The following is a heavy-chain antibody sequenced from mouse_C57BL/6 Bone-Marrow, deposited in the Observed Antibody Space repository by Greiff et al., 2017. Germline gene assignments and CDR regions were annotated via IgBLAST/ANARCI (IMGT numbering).Heavy chain of an antibody. Sequence: EVQLVESGGGLVQSGRSLRLSCATSGFTFSDFYMAWVRQAPGKGLEWIAASRNKANDYTTEYSASVKGRFIVSRDTSQSILYLQMNALRAEDTAMYYCARGNYDYDGYAMDYWGQGTSVTVSS. CDR1: GFTFSDFY. D-gene: IGHD2-4*01. CDR3: ARGNYDYDGYAMDY. CDR2: SRNKANDYTT. J-gene: IGHJ4*01. V-gene: IGHV7-1*01.